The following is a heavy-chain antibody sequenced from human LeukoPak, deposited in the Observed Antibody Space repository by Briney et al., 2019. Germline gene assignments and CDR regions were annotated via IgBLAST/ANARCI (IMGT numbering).Heavy chain of an antibody. Sequence: GASVTVSCNSSGYTFTDYYIHWLRQAPGQGLEWMGWLNPHSGVTKYAQKFQGRVTMTRDTSISTAYMDLSGLKSDDTALYFCERELIEGQNWFDPWGQGTLVTVSS. J-gene: IGHJ5*02. V-gene: IGHV1-2*02. CDR3: ERELIEGQNWFDP. CDR1: GYTFTDYY. CDR2: LNPHSGVT. D-gene: IGHD2/OR15-2a*01.